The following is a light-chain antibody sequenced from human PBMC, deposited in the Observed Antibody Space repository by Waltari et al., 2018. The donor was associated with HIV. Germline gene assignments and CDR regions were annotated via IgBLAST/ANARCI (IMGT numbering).Light chain of an antibody. V-gene: IGKV1-39*01. CDR3: QQSYSYPLT. Sequence: DIQMTQSPSSLSASVGDRLTITCQATQDISRSLSWYHQKPGKAPRLLISDASILQTGVPSRFSGSGSGTDFTLTISSLQVEDFATYYCQQSYSYPLTFGPGTKVDIK. CDR1: QDISRS. J-gene: IGKJ3*01. CDR2: DAS.